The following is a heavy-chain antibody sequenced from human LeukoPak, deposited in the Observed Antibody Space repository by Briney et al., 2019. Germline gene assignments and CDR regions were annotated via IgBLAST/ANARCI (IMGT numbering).Heavy chain of an antibody. CDR1: GFTFISYG. J-gene: IGHJ4*02. V-gene: IGHV3-7*01. Sequence: AGGSLRLSCAASGFTFISYGMHWVRQAPGKRLEWVANIKQDGSEKYYVDSVKGRFTIFIDNAKNSLYLQMNSLRAEDTAVYYCARSKGAYWGQGTLVTVSS. CDR3: ARSKGAY. CDR2: IKQDGSEK.